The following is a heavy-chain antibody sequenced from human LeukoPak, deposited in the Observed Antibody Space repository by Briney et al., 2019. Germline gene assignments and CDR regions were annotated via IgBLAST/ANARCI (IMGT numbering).Heavy chain of an antibody. CDR3: AKIAVAGYSANYYYFDY. Sequence: PRGSLRLSCAASGLSFRSYAMSWVRQAPGKGLEWVSTISGSGVSSYYADSVKGRFTISRDSSKNTLYLQMNSLRAEDTAVYYCAKIAVAGYSANYYYFDYWGQGTLVTVSS. J-gene: IGHJ4*02. CDR2: ISGSGVSS. V-gene: IGHV3-23*01. D-gene: IGHD6-19*01. CDR1: GLSFRSYA.